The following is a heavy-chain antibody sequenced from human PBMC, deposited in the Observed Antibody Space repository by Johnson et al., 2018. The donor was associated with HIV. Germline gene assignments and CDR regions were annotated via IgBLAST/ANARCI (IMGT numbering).Heavy chain of an antibody. CDR2: IYSGGST. J-gene: IGHJ3*02. CDR3: ANERAMDSSGWYDGFDI. CDR1: GFTVSSNY. Sequence: VQLVESGGGFIQPGGSLRLSCAASGFTVSSNYMSWVRQAPGKGLEWVSVIYSGGSTYYAASVKGRLPTPRDNSKNTLYLQMTSLRAEDTAVYYCANERAMDSSGWYDGFDIWGQGTMVTVSS. D-gene: IGHD6-19*01. V-gene: IGHV3-66*03.